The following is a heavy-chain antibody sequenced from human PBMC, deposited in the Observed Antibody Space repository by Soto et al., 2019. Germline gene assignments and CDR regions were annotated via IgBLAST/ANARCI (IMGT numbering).Heavy chain of an antibody. CDR1: GYTFTSYD. D-gene: IGHD6-13*01. J-gene: IGHJ6*03. CDR2: MNPNSGNT. CDR3: AREAGVAAAGTDYYYYYMDV. V-gene: IGHV1-8*01. Sequence: GASVKVSCKASGYTFTSYDINWVRQATGQGLEWMGWMNPNSGNTGYAQKFQGRVTMTRNTSISTAYMELSSLRSEDTAVYYCAREAGVAAAGTDYYYYYMDVWGKGTTVTVSS.